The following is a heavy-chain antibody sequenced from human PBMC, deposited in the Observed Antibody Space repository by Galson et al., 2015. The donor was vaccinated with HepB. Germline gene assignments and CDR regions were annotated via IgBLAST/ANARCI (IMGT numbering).Heavy chain of an antibody. CDR2: ISWNSGSI. CDR3: ARAVAGTSLVGYFDY. Sequence: SLRLSCAASGFTFDDYAMHWVRQAPGKGLEWVSGISWNSGSIGYADSVKGRFTISRDNAKNSLYLQMNSLRAEDTALYYCARAVAGTSLVGYFDYWGQGTLVTVSS. J-gene: IGHJ4*02. D-gene: IGHD6-19*01. V-gene: IGHV3-9*01. CDR1: GFTFDDYA.